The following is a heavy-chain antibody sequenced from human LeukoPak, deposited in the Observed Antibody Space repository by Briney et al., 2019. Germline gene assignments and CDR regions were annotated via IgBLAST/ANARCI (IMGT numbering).Heavy chain of an antibody. D-gene: IGHD1-26*01. CDR1: GFTFSSYA. Sequence: PGGSLRLSCAASGFTFSSYAMNWVRQAPGKGLEWVSVISGGGGSTYYADSVKGRFTISRDNSKNTLYLQMNSLRAEDTAVYYCAKGGKWDVTPFDYWGQGTLVTVSS. CDR2: ISGGGGST. CDR3: AKGGKWDVTPFDY. V-gene: IGHV3-23*01. J-gene: IGHJ4*02.